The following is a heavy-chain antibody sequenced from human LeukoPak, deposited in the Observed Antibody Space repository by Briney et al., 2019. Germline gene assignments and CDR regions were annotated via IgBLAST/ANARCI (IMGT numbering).Heavy chain of an antibody. CDR3: ARDRGGYCSGNNCAHPIDY. CDR1: GFTFSSYW. Sequence: GGSLRLAWEASGFTFSSYWMSWVRQAPGKGREWVANIDKDGSEKYYVDSVKGRFNISRDNAKNSLYLKMNSLRAEDTAVSYCARDRGGYCSGNNCAHPIDYWGQGILVTVSS. CDR2: IDKDGSEK. V-gene: IGHV3-7*01. J-gene: IGHJ4*02. D-gene: IGHD2-15*01.